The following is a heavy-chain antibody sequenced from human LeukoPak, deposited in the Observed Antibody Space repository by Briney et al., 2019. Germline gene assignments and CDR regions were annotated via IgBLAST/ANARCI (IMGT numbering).Heavy chain of an antibody. CDR1: GFAFSSYG. CDR2: ISYDGSNK. J-gene: IGHJ4*02. V-gene: IGHV3-30*18. CDR3: AKDRRYRDKTYYYDSSGYWAGDY. D-gene: IGHD3-22*01. Sequence: GRSLRLSCAASGFAFSSYGMHWVRQAPAKGLEWVAVISYDGSNKYYADSVKGRFTISRDNSKNTLYLQMNSLRAEDTAVYYCAKDRRYRDKTYYYDSSGYWAGDYWGQGTLVTVSS.